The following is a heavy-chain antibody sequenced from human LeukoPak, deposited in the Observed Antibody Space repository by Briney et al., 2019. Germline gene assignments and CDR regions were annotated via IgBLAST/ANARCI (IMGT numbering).Heavy chain of an antibody. CDR2: IQPDGNDK. CDR3: VKLDRVTEFDY. J-gene: IGHJ4*02. CDR1: GFTFNNYG. D-gene: IGHD2-21*02. Sequence: PGGSLRLSCAASGFTFNNYGMHWVRQAPGKGLEWVALIQPDGNDKYYADSVKGRFTVSRDNSKNTLYLQLNSLRAEDTAVYYCVKLDRVTEFDYWGQGTLVTVSS. V-gene: IGHV3-30*02.